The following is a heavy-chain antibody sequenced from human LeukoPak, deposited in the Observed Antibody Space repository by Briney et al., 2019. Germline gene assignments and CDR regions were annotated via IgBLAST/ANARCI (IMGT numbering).Heavy chain of an antibody. CDR1: GGSVSSGDYY. V-gene: IGHV4-30-4*01. J-gene: IGHJ5*02. D-gene: IGHD3-22*01. CDR3: ARPYYYDSRIDP. CDR2: MYYSGST. Sequence: SETLSLTCTVSGGSVSSGDYYWSWIRQPPGKGLEWIGYMYYSGSTYYNPSLKSRVTISLDTSKNQFSLKLNSVTAADTAVYYCARPYYYDSRIDPWGQGTLVTVSS.